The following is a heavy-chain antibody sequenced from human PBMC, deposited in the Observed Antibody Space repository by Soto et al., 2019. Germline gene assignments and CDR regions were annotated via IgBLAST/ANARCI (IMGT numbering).Heavy chain of an antibody. Sequence: EASVKVSCKASGGTFSTHAIIWVRQAPGHGLEWMGGIIPISGTAYYTQKFQGRVTITADEPTSTAFMELSSLKSDDTAVFYCARGYCSGGNCYSGMDVWGQGTMVTV. CDR2: IIPISGTA. V-gene: IGHV1-69*13. CDR3: ARGYCSGGNCYSGMDV. D-gene: IGHD2-15*01. CDR1: GGTFSTHA. J-gene: IGHJ6*02.